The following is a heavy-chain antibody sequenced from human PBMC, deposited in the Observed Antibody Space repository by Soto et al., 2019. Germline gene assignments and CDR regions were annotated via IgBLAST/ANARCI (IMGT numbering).Heavy chain of an antibody. D-gene: IGHD3-3*01. CDR3: ARFFAAGTRGYLDS. J-gene: IGHJ4*02. CDR1: EFIFSSYA. Sequence: EMQLLESGGGLVQPGGSLRLSCAASEFIFSSYAMSWVRQAPGKGLEWVSAMSGSGDNAYYADSVKGRFTIARGNSKNLLTLQMKSLRAEDTAMYYCARFFAAGTRGYLDSWGQGTLVTVSS. CDR2: MSGSGDNA. V-gene: IGHV3-23*01.